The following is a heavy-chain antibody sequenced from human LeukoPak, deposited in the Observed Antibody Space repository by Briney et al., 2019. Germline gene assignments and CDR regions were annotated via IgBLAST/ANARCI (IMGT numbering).Heavy chain of an antibody. CDR2: ISAYNGNT. CDR3: ARGTDVVAATPYYYYGMDV. Sequence: ASVKVSCKASGYTFTSYGISWVRQAPGQGLEWMGWISAYNGNTNYAQNLQGRVTMTTDTSTSTAYMELRSLRSDDTAVYYCARGTDVVAATPYYYYGMDVWGQGTTVTVSS. D-gene: IGHD2-15*01. CDR1: GYTFTSYG. J-gene: IGHJ6*02. V-gene: IGHV1-18*01.